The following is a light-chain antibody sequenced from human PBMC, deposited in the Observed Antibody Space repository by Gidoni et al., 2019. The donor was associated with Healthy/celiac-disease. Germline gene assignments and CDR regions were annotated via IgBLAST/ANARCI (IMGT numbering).Light chain of an antibody. CDR3: QQYGSSPGT. CDR2: GAS. Sequence: LVLTQSPVTLSLSPGERANLSCRASQSVSSSYLAWYQQKPGQAPRLLIYGASSRATGIPDRVSGSGSGTDFNLTISRLEPEDFAVYYCQQYGSSPGTFGQGTKLEIK. CDR1: QSVSSSY. V-gene: IGKV3-20*01. J-gene: IGKJ2*01.